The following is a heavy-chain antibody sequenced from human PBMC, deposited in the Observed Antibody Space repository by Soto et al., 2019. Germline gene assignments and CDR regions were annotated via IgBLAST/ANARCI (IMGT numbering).Heavy chain of an antibody. CDR2: IYPGDSDT. V-gene: IGHV5-51*01. CDR1: GDSFTSYR. Sequence: GESLKICCKGSGDSFTSYRIGWVSQMPGKGLEWMGIIYPGDSDTRYSPSFQGQVTISADKSISTAYLQWSSLKASDTAMYYCARPLRSGWYDAFDIWGQGTMVTVSS. J-gene: IGHJ3*02. CDR3: ARPLRSGWYDAFDI. D-gene: IGHD6-19*01.